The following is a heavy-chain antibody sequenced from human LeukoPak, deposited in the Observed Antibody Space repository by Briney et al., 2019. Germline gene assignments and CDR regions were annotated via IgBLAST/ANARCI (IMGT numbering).Heavy chain of an antibody. Sequence: PGGSLRLSCAASGFTFSSYGMHWVRQAPGKGLEWVAVISYDGSNKYYADSVKGRFTISRDNSKNTLYLQMNSLRAEDTAVYYCARPVVLGAYLRGAYYFDSWGQGTLVTVSS. CDR1: GFTFSSYG. V-gene: IGHV3-30*03. CDR2: ISYDGSNK. CDR3: ARPVVLGAYLRGAYYFDS. J-gene: IGHJ4*02. D-gene: IGHD3-16*01.